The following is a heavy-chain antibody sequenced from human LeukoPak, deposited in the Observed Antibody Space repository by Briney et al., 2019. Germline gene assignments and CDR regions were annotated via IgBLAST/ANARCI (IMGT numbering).Heavy chain of an antibody. CDR1: GYTFTSYD. Sequence: ASVKVSCKASGYTFTSYDINWVRQATGQGLEWMGWMNPNSGNTGYAQKFQDRVTMTRNTSISTAYMELSSLRSEDTAVYYCARVVLRYFDWFGYWGQGTLVTVSS. J-gene: IGHJ4*02. V-gene: IGHV1-8*01. CDR2: MNPNSGNT. D-gene: IGHD3-9*01. CDR3: ARVVLRYFDWFGY.